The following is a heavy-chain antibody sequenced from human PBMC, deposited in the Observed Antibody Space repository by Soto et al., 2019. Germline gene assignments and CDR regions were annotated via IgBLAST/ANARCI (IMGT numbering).Heavy chain of an antibody. D-gene: IGHD6-25*01. V-gene: IGHV1-69*01. CDR1: GGTFGSFA. CDR2: IIPIFGTA. Sequence: QVQLVQSAAEVKKPESSVKVSCKASGGTFGSFAINWVRQAPGQGLEWMGRIIPIFGTAKYAQKFLGRLTISADDATSMAYMELSGLRSDDTAFYFCAREGRIAAAGTTWFDPWGQGTLVIVSS. J-gene: IGHJ5*02. CDR3: AREGRIAAAGTTWFDP.